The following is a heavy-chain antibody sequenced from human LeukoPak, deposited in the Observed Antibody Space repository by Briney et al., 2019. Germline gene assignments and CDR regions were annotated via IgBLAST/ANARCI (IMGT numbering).Heavy chain of an antibody. J-gene: IGHJ4*02. D-gene: IGHD6-13*01. CDR3: AKDPSIAAAGYDY. V-gene: IGHV3-21*04. Sequence: GGSLRLSCAASGFTFSSYSMNWVRQAPGKGLEWVSSISSSSSYIYYADSVKGRFTISRDNSKNTLYLQMNSLRAEDTAVYYCAKDPSIAAAGYDYWGQGTLVTVSS. CDR2: ISSSSSYI. CDR1: GFTFSSYS.